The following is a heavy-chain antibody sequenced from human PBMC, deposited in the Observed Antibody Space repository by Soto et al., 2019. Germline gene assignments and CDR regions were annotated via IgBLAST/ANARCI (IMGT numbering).Heavy chain of an antibody. Sequence: SETLSLTCTVSGGSISSSSYYWGWIRQPPGKGLEWIGSIYYSGSTYYNPSLKSRVTISVDTSKNQFSLKLSSVTAADTAVYYCARHASGYYGSGSTWGQGTLVTVSS. CDR3: ARHASGYYGSGST. V-gene: IGHV4-39*01. J-gene: IGHJ5*02. D-gene: IGHD3-10*01. CDR1: GGSISSSSYY. CDR2: IYYSGST.